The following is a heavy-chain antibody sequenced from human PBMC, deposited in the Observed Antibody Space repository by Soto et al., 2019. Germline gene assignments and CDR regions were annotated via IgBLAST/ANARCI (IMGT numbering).Heavy chain of an antibody. CDR1: GFTFSDYY. D-gene: IGHD5-12*01. CDR3: ARDHHRYSGYDYVDY. CDR2: ISSSSSYT. Sequence: GGSLRLSCVASGFTFSDYYMSWIRQAPGKGLEWVSYISSSSSYTNYADSVKARFTISRDNAKNSLYLQMNSLRAEDTAVYYCARDHHRYSGYDYVDYWGQGTLVTVSS. V-gene: IGHV3-11*05. J-gene: IGHJ4*02.